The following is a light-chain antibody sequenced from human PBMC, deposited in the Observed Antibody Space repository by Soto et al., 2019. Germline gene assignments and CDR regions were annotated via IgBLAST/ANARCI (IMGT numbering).Light chain of an antibody. CDR3: QQYNKWPPYT. CDR2: GAS. Sequence: EIVMTQSPANLSVSPGERATLSCRASQSVSSNLACYQQKPGQGPRLLIYGASTRATGIPARFSGSGSGTEFTLTISSLQSEDFAVYYCQQYNKWPPYTFGQGTKVEIK. V-gene: IGKV3-15*01. CDR1: QSVSSN. J-gene: IGKJ2*01.